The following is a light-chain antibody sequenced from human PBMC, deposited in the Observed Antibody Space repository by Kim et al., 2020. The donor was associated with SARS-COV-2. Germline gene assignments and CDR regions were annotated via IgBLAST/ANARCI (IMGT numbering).Light chain of an antibody. V-gene: IGKV3-11*01. CDR3: QERISWPRCT. Sequence: DIVLTQSPATLSLSPGERATLSCRASQNVDSYLAWYQHKSGQAPRLLIYDVSNRATGIPARFNGSGSGTDFTLTISSLDPEDYAVYYCQERISWPRCTFGGGTKVEIK. CDR2: DVS. J-gene: IGKJ4*01. CDR1: QNVDSY.